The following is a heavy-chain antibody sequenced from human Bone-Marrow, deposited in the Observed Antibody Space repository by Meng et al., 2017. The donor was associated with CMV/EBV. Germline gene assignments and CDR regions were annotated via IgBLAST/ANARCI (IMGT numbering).Heavy chain of an antibody. Sequence: SETLSLTCTVSGGSISSSSYYWGWIRQPPGKGLEWIGSIYYSGSTYYNPSLKSRVTISVDTSKNQFSLKLSSVTAADTAMYYCARGWELAPFDYWGQGTLVTVSS. CDR3: ARGWELAPFDY. CDR1: GGSISSSSYY. D-gene: IGHD1-26*01. J-gene: IGHJ4*02. V-gene: IGHV4-39*07. CDR2: IYYSGST.